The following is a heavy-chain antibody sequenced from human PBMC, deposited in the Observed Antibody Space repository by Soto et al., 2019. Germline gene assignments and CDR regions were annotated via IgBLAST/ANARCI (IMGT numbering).Heavy chain of an antibody. D-gene: IGHD5-12*01. CDR3: ARHDRDSGYYVTNFDY. Sequence: SETLSLTCTVSGGSISSYYWSWIRQPPGKGLEWIGYIYYSGSTNYNPSLKSRVTISVDTSKNQFSLKLSSVTAADTAVYYCARHDRDSGYYVTNFDYWGQGTLVTVSS. J-gene: IGHJ4*02. V-gene: IGHV4-59*08. CDR1: GGSISSYY. CDR2: IYYSGST.